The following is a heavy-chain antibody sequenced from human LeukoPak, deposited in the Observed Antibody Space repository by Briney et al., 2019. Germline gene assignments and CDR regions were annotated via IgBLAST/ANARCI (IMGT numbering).Heavy chain of an antibody. J-gene: IGHJ4*02. CDR3: ARSPGDTAGY. Sequence: GGSLRLSCAASGFTFSTHSMNWVRQAPGKGLEWVSYISPDSTSIHYADSVKGRFTISRDNAKNSLYLQMNSLRAEDTAVYHCARSPGDTAGYWGQGTLVTVSS. D-gene: IGHD5-18*01. CDR2: ISPDSTSI. V-gene: IGHV3-48*01. CDR1: GFTFSTHS.